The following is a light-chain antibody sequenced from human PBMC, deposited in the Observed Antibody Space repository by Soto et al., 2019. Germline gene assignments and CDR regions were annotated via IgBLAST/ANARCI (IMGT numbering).Light chain of an antibody. V-gene: IGKV3-11*01. J-gene: IGKJ3*01. CDR2: DAS. CDR3: QRRSNWPPEFT. Sequence: EIVLTQSPATLSLSPGERATLSCRASQSVSSYLAWYQQKPGQAPRLHIYDASNRATGIPARFSGSGSGTDFTLTISSLEPEDFAVYYCQRRSNWPPEFTFGPGTKVDIK. CDR1: QSVSSY.